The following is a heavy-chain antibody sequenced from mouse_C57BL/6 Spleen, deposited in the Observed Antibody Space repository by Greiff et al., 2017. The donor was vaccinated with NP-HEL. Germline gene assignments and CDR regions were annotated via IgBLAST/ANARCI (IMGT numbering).Heavy chain of an antibody. CDR2: INPSSGYT. Sequence: VQLVESGAELAKPGASVTLSCKASGYTFTSYWMHWVKQRPGQGLEWIGYINPSSGYTKYNQKFKDKATLTADKSSSTAYMQLSSLTYEDSAVYYCARVDGYPHWYFDVWGTGTTVTVSS. J-gene: IGHJ1*03. D-gene: IGHD2-3*01. V-gene: IGHV1-7*01. CDR1: GYTFTSYW. CDR3: ARVDGYPHWYFDV.